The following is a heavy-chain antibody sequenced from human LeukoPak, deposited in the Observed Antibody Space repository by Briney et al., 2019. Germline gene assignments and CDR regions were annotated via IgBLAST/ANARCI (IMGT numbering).Heavy chain of an antibody. V-gene: IGHV3-30*02. D-gene: IGHD1-7*01. CDR2: IRYDGSNK. CDR1: GFTFSSYG. Sequence: GGSLRLSCAASGFTFSSYGMHWVRQAPGKGLEWVAFIRYDGSNKYYADSVKGRFTISRDNSKNTLYLQMNSLRAEDTAVYYCARGPAAGTYYYYYMDVWGKGTTVTVSS. J-gene: IGHJ6*03. CDR3: ARGPAAGTYYYYYMDV.